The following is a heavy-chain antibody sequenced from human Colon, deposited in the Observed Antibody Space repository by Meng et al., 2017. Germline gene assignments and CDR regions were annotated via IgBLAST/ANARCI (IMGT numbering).Heavy chain of an antibody. D-gene: IGHD6-19*01. CDR3: ATASDSTGWYPFDY. CDR1: GFTFSTYG. Sequence: GGPLRLSCAASGFTFSTYGMHWVRQTPGKGLEWLAVISYEGSNKHYSDSVKGRFTISRDNSKNTVYLQMDSLRGDDTAIYFCATASDSTGWYPFDYWGQGTLVTVSS. J-gene: IGHJ4*02. CDR2: ISYEGSNK. V-gene: IGHV3-30*03.